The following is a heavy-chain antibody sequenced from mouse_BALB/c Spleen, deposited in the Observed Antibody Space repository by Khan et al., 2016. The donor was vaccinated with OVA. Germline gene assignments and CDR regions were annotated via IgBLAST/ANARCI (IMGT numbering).Heavy chain of an antibody. Sequence: EVQLQESGGGLVQPGGSRKLSCAASGFTFSNFGMHWIRQAPEKGLEWVAYISSDSITLYYADTMTGRFTISRDNPRNTLFLQMTSLRSEDTAMYYCARANWAWFAYWGQGTLVTVSA. J-gene: IGHJ3*01. V-gene: IGHV5-17*02. D-gene: IGHD4-1*01. CDR2: ISSDSITL. CDR3: ARANWAWFAY. CDR1: GFTFSNFG.